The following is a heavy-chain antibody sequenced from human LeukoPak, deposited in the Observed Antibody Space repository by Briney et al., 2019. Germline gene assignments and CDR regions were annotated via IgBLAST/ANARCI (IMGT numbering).Heavy chain of an antibody. CDR2: IYPGDSDT. Sequence: GESLKISCEASGYTFTTYWIGWVRQMPGKGLEWMGIIYPGDSDTRYSPSFQGQVTISADKSISTAYLQWSSLKASDTAMYYCARHRLVTADIDYWGQGTLVTVSS. V-gene: IGHV5-51*01. J-gene: IGHJ4*02. CDR1: GYTFTTYW. D-gene: IGHD2-21*02. CDR3: ARHRLVTADIDY.